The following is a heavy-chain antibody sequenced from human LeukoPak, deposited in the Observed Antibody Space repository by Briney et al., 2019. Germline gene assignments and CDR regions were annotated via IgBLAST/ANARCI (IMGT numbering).Heavy chain of an antibody. CDR1: GGFFSGYY. V-gene: IGHV4-34*01. CDR2: INHSGST. Sequence: SETPSLTCAVYGGFFSGYYWSWIRQPPGKGLEWIGEINHSGSTNYNPSLKSRVTISVDTSKNQFSLKLSSVTAADTAVYYCARHRVYYYYYMDVWGKGTTVTISS. J-gene: IGHJ6*03. CDR3: ARHRVYYYYYMDV. D-gene: IGHD1-14*01.